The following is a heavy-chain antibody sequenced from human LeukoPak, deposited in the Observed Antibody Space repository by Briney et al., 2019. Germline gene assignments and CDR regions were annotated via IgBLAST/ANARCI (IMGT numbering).Heavy chain of an antibody. V-gene: IGHV3-23*01. D-gene: IGHD6-13*01. J-gene: IGHJ4*02. CDR2: ISAGGTNT. Sequence: GGSQRLSCAASGFTFSSYAMTWVRQVPVKGLDWVSSISAGGTNTYFAGSVKGRCTISRDNSKNTVFLQMKSLRAEDTAVYFCATDIEGAVGFYLDHWGQGTLVTVSS. CDR1: GFTFSSYA. CDR3: ATDIEGAVGFYLDH.